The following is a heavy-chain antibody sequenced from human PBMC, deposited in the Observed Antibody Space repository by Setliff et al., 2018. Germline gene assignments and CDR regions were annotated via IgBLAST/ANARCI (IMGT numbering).Heavy chain of an antibody. J-gene: IGHJ3*02. V-gene: IGHV4-38-2*01. CDR3: ATPGRDDLDSPFEPFDI. CDR2: IYHRGRK. CDR1: GASINSGHY. Sequence: PSETLSLTCAVSGASINSGHYWGWIRQPPGKGLEWIATIYHRGRKYYNPSLQSRDSVSLDTSKNHFSPRLTSMTAADTAVYYCATPGRDDLDSPFEPFDIWGQGTMVTVSS. D-gene: IGHD3-3*01.